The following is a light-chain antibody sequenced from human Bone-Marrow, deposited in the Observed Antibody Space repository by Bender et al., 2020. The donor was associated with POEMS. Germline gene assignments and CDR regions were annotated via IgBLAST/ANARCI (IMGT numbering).Light chain of an antibody. Sequence: QSALTQPASVSGSPGQSITITCTGTSSDVGSYNLVSWYLLFPGKAPKLLIFEDTKRPSGVSDRFSGSKSGNTASLTISGLQAEDEAEYICCSFAGSNNFVFGTGTTVSVL. CDR3: CSFAGSNNFV. V-gene: IGLV2-23*01. CDR1: SSDVGSYNL. J-gene: IGLJ1*01. CDR2: EDT.